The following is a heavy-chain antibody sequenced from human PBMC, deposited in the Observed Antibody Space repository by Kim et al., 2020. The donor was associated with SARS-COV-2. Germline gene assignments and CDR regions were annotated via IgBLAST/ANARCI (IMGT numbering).Heavy chain of an antibody. D-gene: IGHD1-26*01. V-gene: IGHV7-4-1*02. Sequence: ASVKVSCKASGYTFTSYAMNWVRQAPGQGLEWMGWINTNTGNPTYAQGFTGRFVFSLDTSVSTAYLQLSSLKAEDTAVYYCARDPGGIVGAADAFDIWGQGTMVTVSS. J-gene: IGHJ3*02. CDR3: ARDPGGIVGAADAFDI. CDR2: INTNTGNP. CDR1: GYTFTSYA.